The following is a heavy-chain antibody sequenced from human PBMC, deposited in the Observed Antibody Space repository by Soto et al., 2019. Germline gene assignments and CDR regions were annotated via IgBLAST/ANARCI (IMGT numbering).Heavy chain of an antibody. J-gene: IGHJ3*02. CDR1: GITVSSNY. Sequence: EVQLVESGGGLIQPGGSLRLSCAASGITVSSNYMSWVRQAPGKGLEWVSVIYSGGATFYADSVKGRFTISRDNSKNSLYLQMNSLRAEDTAVYYCARVGGGYQLLHAFDIWGQGTMVTVSS. D-gene: IGHD2-2*01. CDR2: IYSGGAT. V-gene: IGHV3-53*01. CDR3: ARVGGGYQLLHAFDI.